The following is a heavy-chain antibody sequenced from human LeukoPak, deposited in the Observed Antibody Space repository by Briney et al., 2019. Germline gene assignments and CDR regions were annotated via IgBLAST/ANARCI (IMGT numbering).Heavy chain of an antibody. D-gene: IGHD3-9*01. CDR2: ISYDGSNK. CDR1: GFTFSSYG. Sequence: PGGSLRLSCAASGFTFSSYGMHWVRQAPGKGLEWVAVISYDGSNKYYADSVKGRFTISRDNSKNTLYLQMNSLRAEDTAVYYCAKARPLRYFDRLLRNYYYYGMDVWGQGTTVTVSS. J-gene: IGHJ6*02. CDR3: AKARPLRYFDRLLRNYYYYGMDV. V-gene: IGHV3-30*18.